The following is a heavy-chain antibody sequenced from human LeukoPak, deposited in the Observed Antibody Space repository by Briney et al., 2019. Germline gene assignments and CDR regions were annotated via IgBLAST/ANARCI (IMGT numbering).Heavy chain of an antibody. CDR2: IYWDDDK. CDR1: GFSLSTSGVG. V-gene: IGHV2-5*02. CDR3: AHIYYDSSGEGYYFDY. Sequence: SGPTLVKPTQTLTLTCTFSGFSLSTSGVGVGWIRQPPGKALEWLALIYWDDDKRYSPSLKSRLTITKDTSKNQVVLTMTNMDPVDTATYYCAHIYYDSSGEGYYFDYWGQGTLVTVSS. J-gene: IGHJ4*02. D-gene: IGHD3-22*01.